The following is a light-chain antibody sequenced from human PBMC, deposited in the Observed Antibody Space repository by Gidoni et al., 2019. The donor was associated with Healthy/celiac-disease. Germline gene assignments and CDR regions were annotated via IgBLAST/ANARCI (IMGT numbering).Light chain of an antibody. CDR2: DAA. Sequence: EIVLTQSPATLSLSPGERATLSCRAPQSVSSYLACYQQKPGQAPRLLIYDAANRATGIPARFSGSGAGTAFTLTISSREPEDFAVYYCQQRSNWPITFGQGTRLEIK. CDR3: QQRSNWPIT. J-gene: IGKJ5*01. CDR1: QSVSSY. V-gene: IGKV3-11*01.